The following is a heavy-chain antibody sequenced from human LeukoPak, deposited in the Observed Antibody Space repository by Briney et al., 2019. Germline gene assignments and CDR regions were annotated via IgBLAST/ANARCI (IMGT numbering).Heavy chain of an antibody. D-gene: IGHD2-15*01. CDR3: AKAVVVVAAISY. J-gene: IGHJ4*02. CDR2: IGSSGSTI. CDR1: GFTFSDYY. V-gene: IGHV3-11*01. Sequence: GGSLRLSCAASGFTFSDYYMSWIRQAPGKGLEWVSYIGSSGSTIYYADSVKGRFTISRDNSKNTLYLQMNSLRAEDTAVYYCAKAVVVVAAISYWGQGTLVTVSS.